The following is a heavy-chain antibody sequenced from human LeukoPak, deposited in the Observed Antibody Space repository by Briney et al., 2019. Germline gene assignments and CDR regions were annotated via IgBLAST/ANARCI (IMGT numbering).Heavy chain of an antibody. CDR2: TKHSEST. CDR1: GGSFSDYY. V-gene: IGHV4-34*01. CDR3: ARVIGSDTRDYYLGY. Sequence: SETLSLTCAVYGGSFSDYYWSWIRQTPGKGLEWIGEIKSTGTTNWIGETKHSESTNYNPSLKSRVTISADTSKNQFSLKLTSVTAADTAVYYCARVIGSDTRDYYLGYWGQGTLVTVYS. J-gene: IGHJ4*02. D-gene: IGHD2-2*01.